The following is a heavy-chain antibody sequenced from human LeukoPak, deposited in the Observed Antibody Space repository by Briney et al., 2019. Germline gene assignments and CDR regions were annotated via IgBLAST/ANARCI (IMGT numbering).Heavy chain of an antibody. CDR2: IWYDGSNK. V-gene: IGHV3-33*01. CDR3: ARGLANYYDSSGYYLDY. Sequence: GGSLRLSCAASGFTFSSYGMHWVRQAPVKGLEWVAVIWYDGSNKYYADSVKGRFTISRDNSKNTLYLQMNSLRAEDTAVYYCARGLANYYDSSGYYLDYWGQGTLVTVSS. D-gene: IGHD3-22*01. CDR1: GFTFSSYG. J-gene: IGHJ4*02.